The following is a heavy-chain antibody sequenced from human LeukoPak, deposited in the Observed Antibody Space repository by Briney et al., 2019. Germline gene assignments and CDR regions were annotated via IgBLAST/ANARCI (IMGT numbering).Heavy chain of an antibody. CDR3: AQGHCSSGNCRSYLPYYFDN. D-gene: IGHD2-15*01. Sequence: PGGSLRLSCVASGFSYSSHAMSWVRQAPGKGLEWVSTISDDTGSTYYADSVKGRFTIFRDNSKNTLYLQMNSLRAEDTAVYYCAQGHCSSGNCRSYLPYYFDNWGQGTLVTVSS. J-gene: IGHJ4*02. V-gene: IGHV3-23*01. CDR1: GFSYSSHA. CDR2: ISDDTGST.